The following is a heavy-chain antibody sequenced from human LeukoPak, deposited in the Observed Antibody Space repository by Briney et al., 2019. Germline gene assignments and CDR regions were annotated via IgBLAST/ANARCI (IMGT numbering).Heavy chain of an antibody. V-gene: IGHV1-2*02. D-gene: IGHD3-10*01. Sequence: ASVKVSFKGSGYTFTGYYMHWVRQAPGQGLEWMGWINPNSGGTNFAQKFQGRVTMTRDTSMSTAYMELSRLRSDDTAVYYCAREGQTMVRAIAFDYWGQGTLVTVSS. CDR3: AREGQTMVRAIAFDY. J-gene: IGHJ4*02. CDR2: INPNSGGT. CDR1: GYTFTGYY.